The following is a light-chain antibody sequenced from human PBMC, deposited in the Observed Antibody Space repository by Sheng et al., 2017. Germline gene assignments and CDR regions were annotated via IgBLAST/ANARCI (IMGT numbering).Light chain of an antibody. V-gene: IGKV3-11*01. Sequence: EIVLTQSPATLSLSPGQGATLSCRASQTISSYLAWYQQKPGQPPRLLIYDASNRATGVPARFSGSGSGTDFTLTISRLEPEDFAVYYCQQYDSTPPRTFGPGTKVDIK. CDR1: QTISSY. J-gene: IGKJ3*01. CDR2: DAS. CDR3: QQYDSTPPRT.